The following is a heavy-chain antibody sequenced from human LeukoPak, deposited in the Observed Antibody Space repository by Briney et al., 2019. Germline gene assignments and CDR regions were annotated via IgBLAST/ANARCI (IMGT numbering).Heavy chain of an antibody. J-gene: IGHJ4*02. CDR1: GGSFSGYY. D-gene: IGHD6-13*01. V-gene: IGHV4-34*01. CDR3: ARGPYLLYSSSWEFDY. Sequence: SETLSLTCAVYGGSFSGYYWSWIRQPPGKGLEWIGEINHSGSTNYNPSLKSRVTISVDTSKNQFSLELSSVTAADTAVYYCARGPYLLYSSSWEFDYWGQGTLVTVSS. CDR2: INHSGST.